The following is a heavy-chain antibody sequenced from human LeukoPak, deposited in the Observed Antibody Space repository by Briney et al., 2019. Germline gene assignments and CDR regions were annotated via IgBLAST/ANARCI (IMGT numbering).Heavy chain of an antibody. Sequence: GGSLRLSCAASGFTFSSYWMHWVRQAPGKGLVWVSRINSDGSSTSYADSVKGRFTISRDNAKNTLYLQMNSLRAEDTAVYYCASFEAAVVAATHGWGQGTLVTVSS. D-gene: IGHD2-15*01. CDR1: GFTFSSYW. V-gene: IGHV3-74*01. CDR2: INSDGSST. J-gene: IGHJ4*02. CDR3: ASFEAAVVAATHG.